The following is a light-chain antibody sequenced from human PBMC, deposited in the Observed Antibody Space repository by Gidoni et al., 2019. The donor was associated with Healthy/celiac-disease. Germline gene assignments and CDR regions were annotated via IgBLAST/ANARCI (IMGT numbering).Light chain of an antibody. CDR3: QQSYSTPPD. CDR1: QSISSY. Sequence: DIQMTQSPSSLSASVGDRVTITCRASQSISSYLNWYQQKPGKAPKLLIYAASSWQSGVPSRFSGSGSGTDFTLTISSLQPEDFATYYCQQSYSTPPDFGPGTKVDIK. CDR2: AAS. J-gene: IGKJ3*01. V-gene: IGKV1-39*01.